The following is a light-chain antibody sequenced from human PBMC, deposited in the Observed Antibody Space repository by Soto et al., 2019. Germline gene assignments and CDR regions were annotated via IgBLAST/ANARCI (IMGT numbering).Light chain of an antibody. CDR3: HQYGSLPPAT. CDR1: QSVSSNY. J-gene: IGKJ1*01. CDR2: GAS. V-gene: IGKV3-20*01. Sequence: EIVLTQSPGTLPLSTGERATLSCRASQSVSSNYLAWYQQKPGQAPRFLIYGASSRASGIPDRFSGSGSGTDFTLTISRLEPEEFAVDYCHQYGSLPPATFGQGTKVDIK.